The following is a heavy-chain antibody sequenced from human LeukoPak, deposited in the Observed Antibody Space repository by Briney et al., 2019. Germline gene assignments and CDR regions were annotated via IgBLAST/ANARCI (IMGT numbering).Heavy chain of an antibody. V-gene: IGHV3-30-3*01. D-gene: IGHD2-2*01. CDR1: GFTFSSYA. J-gene: IGHJ4*02. CDR3: ARGFCTDTSCFNDY. CDR2: ISYDGSNK. Sequence: GGSLRLSCAASGFTFSSYAFHWVRQAPGKGLEWVAAISYDGSNKYHADSVKGRFTISRDTSKNTLYLQMNSLRAEDTALYYCARGFCTDTSCFNDYWGQGTLVTVSS.